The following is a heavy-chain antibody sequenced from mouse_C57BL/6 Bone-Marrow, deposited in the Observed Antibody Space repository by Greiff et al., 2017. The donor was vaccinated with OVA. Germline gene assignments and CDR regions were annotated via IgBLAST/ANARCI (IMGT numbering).Heavy chain of an antibody. CDR2: IYPGSGST. D-gene: IGHD2-3*01. Sequence: QVQLQQSGAELVKPGASVKMSCKASGYTFTSYWITWVKQRPGQGLEWIGDIYPGSGSTNYNEKFKSKATLTVDTSSSTAYMQLSSLTSADSAVYYCARDNGCYFYAMDYWGQGTSVTVSS. V-gene: IGHV1-55*01. J-gene: IGHJ4*01. CDR1: GYTFTSYW. CDR3: ARDNGCYFYAMDY.